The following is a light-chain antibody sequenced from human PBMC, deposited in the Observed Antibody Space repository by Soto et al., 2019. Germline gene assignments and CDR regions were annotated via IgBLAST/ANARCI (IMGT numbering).Light chain of an antibody. CDR1: ESISNW. V-gene: IGKV1-5*01. CDR3: QQYNNWPPLT. CDR2: HAS. J-gene: IGKJ4*01. Sequence: IQLTQSPTTLPASVGDRVTLTCRASESISNWLAWYQQRPGTAPKLLIYHASILETAVPSRFSGNGSGTEFTLTISSLQPGDFATYYCQQYNNWPPLTFGGGTKVEIK.